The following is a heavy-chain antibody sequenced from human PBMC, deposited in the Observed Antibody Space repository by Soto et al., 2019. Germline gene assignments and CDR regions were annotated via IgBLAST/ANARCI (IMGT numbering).Heavy chain of an antibody. V-gene: IGHV4-4*02. Sequence: SETLSLTCAVSGGSISSSNWWSWVRQPPGKGLEWIGEIYHSGSTNYNPSLKSRVTISVGKSKNQFSLKLSSVTAADTAVYYCASQTYYYDSSGYFPNWGQGTLVTVSS. CDR3: ASQTYYYDSSGYFPN. J-gene: IGHJ4*02. CDR1: GGSISSSNW. D-gene: IGHD3-22*01. CDR2: IYHSGST.